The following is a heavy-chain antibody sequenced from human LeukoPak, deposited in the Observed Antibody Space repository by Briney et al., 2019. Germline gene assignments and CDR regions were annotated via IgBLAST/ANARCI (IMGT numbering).Heavy chain of an antibody. D-gene: IGHD6-13*01. J-gene: IGHJ6*02. CDR1: GIIFGSYA. CDR2: ISGSGDMT. CDR3: AKAASSSWPSYYYGMDV. V-gene: IGHV3-23*01. Sequence: GGSLRLSCAASGIIFGSYAMSWVRQAPGKGLEWVSGISGSGDMTSYADSVEGRFTISRDNSKNELYLQMNGLRVDDTAVYYCAKAASSSWPSYYYGMDVWGQGTTVTVSS.